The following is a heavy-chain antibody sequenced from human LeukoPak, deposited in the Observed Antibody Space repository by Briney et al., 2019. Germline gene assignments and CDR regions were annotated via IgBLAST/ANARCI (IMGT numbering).Heavy chain of an antibody. CDR1: GGTFSSYA. V-gene: IGHV1-69*04. D-gene: IGHD2-15*01. CDR2: IIPILGIA. J-gene: IGHJ5*02. CDR3: ASGKGYCSGGSCYTFDP. Sequence: SVKVSCKASGGTFSSYAISWVRQAPGQGLEWMGRIIPILGIANYAQKFQGRVTITADKSTSTAYMELSSLRSEDTAVYYCASGKGYCSGGSCYTFDPWGQGTLVTVSS.